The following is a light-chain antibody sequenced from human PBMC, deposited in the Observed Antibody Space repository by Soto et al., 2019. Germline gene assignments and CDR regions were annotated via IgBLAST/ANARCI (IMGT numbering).Light chain of an antibody. CDR3: LQDWKYPLT. CDR2: AAS. Sequence: AVQMTQSPSSLSASVGDRVTITCRASQGIRNDLGWYQQKPGKAPKLLIYAASSLQSGVPSRFSGSGSGTDFTFTISSLQPEDFVTYFCLQDWKYPLTFGGGTRVEVK. CDR1: QGIRND. J-gene: IGKJ4*01. V-gene: IGKV1-6*02.